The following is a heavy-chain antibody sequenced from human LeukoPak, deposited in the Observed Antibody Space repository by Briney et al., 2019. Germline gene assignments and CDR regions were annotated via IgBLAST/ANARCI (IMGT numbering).Heavy chain of an antibody. D-gene: IGHD3-10*01. CDR2: INPNSGGT. J-gene: IGHJ4*02. Sequence: GASVKVSCKASGYTFTGDDMHWVRQAPGQGLEWMGWINPNSGGTNYAQKFQGRVTMTRDTSISTAYMELSRLRSDDTAVYYCARSMVRGEAPDYWGQGTLVTVSS. V-gene: IGHV1-2*02. CDR1: GYTFTGDD. CDR3: ARSMVRGEAPDY.